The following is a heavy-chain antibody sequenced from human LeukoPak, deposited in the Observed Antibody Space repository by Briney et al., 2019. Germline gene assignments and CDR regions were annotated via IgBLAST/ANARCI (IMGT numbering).Heavy chain of an antibody. CDR3: ARGRGSYDILFDY. CDR2: IYSGGST. V-gene: IGHV3-66*01. Sequence: PGGSLRLSCAASGFTVSSNYMSWVRQAPGKGLEWVSVIYSGGSTYYTDSVKGRFTISRDNSKNTLYLQMNSLRAEDTAVYYCARGRGSYDILFDYWGEGTLVTVSS. CDR1: GFTVSSNY. J-gene: IGHJ4*02. D-gene: IGHD3-22*01.